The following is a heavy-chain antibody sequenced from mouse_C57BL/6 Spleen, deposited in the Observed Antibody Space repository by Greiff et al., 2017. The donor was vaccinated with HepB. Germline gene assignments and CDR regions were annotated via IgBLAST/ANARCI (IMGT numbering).Heavy chain of an antibody. Sequence: EVKLQQSGPELVKPGASVKMSCKASGYTFTDYNMHWVKQSHGKSLEWIGYINPNNGGTSYNQKFKGKATLTVNKSSSTAYMELRSLTSEDSAVYYCARYGSTFDYAMDYWGQGTSVTVSS. D-gene: IGHD1-1*01. V-gene: IGHV1-22*01. CDR3: ARYGSTFDYAMDY. J-gene: IGHJ4*01. CDR2: INPNNGGT. CDR1: GYTFTDYN.